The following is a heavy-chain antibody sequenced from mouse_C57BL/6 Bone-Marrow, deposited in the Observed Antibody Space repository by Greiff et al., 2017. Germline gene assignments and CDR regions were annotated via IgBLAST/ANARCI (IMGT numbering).Heavy chain of an antibody. CDR2: IYPRSGNT. CDR3: ARENYGSSYGY. D-gene: IGHD1-1*01. CDR1: GYTFTSSG. V-gene: IGHV1-81*01. J-gene: IGHJ2*01. Sequence: VQVVESGAELARPGASVKLSCKASGYTFTSSGISWVKQRTGQGLEWIGEIYPRSGNTYYNEKFKGKATLTADKSSSTAYMELRSLTSEDSAVYFCARENYGSSYGYWGQGTTLTVSS.